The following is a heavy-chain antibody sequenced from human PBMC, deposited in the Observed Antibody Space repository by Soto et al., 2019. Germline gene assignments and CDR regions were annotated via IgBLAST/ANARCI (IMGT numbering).Heavy chain of an antibody. Sequence: SETLSLTCAVSGGSISSGGYSWSWIRQPPGKGLEWIGYIYHSGSTYYNPSLKSRVTISVDRSKNQFSLKLSSVTAAETAVYYCARGGVYYGMDVWGQGTTVTVSS. J-gene: IGHJ6*02. V-gene: IGHV4-30-2*01. D-gene: IGHD3-10*01. CDR2: IYHSGST. CDR3: ARGGVYYGMDV. CDR1: GGSISSGGYS.